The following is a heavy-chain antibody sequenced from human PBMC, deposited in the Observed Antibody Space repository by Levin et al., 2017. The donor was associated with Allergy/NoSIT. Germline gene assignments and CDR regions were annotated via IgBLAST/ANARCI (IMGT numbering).Heavy chain of an antibody. D-gene: IGHD2-2*01. CDR3: ARSGVPGATWVFDC. V-gene: IGHV4-59*01. CDR1: GGSLNSYY. Sequence: PSETLSLTCTVSGGSLNSYYWSWVRQPPGKGLEWIGYIYYSGSTNYNPSLKSRVTISVDTSKNQFSLNLSSVTAADTAVYYCARSGVPGATWVFDCWGQGTLVTVSS. CDR2: IYYSGST. J-gene: IGHJ4*02.